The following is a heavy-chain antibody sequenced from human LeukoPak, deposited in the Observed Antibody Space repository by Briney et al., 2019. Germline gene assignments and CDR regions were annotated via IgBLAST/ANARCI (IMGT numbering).Heavy chain of an antibody. J-gene: IGHJ5*02. V-gene: IGHV1-69*05. CDR1: GGTFSSYA. Sequence: SVKVSCKASGGTFSSYATSWVRQAPGQGLEWMGGIIPIFGTANYAQKFQGRVTITTDESTSTAYMELSSLRSEDTAVYYCARNTYSGSPSWGQGTLVTVSS. D-gene: IGHD1-26*01. CDR3: ARNTYSGSPS. CDR2: IIPIFGTA.